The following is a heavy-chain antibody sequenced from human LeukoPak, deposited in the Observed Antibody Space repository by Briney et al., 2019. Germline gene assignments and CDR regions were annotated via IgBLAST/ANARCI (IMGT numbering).Heavy chain of an antibody. CDR1: GFTFSTYP. V-gene: IGHV3-30*02. D-gene: IGHD6-13*01. CDR2: IRYDGSNK. Sequence: GGSLRLSCAASGFTFSTYPMHWVRQAPGKGLEWVAFIRYDGSNKYYADSVKGRFTISRDNSKNTLYLQMNSLRAEDTAVYYCARAAIAAARIYYYMDVWGKGTTVTVSS. CDR3: ARAAIAAARIYYYMDV. J-gene: IGHJ6*03.